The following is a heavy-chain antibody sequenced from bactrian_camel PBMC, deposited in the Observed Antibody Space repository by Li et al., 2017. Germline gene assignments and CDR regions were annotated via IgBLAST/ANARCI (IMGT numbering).Heavy chain of an antibody. D-gene: IGHD4*01. J-gene: IGHJ4*01. Sequence: HVQLVESGGGSVQAGGTLRLSCAASGYTVSSYYMGWFRQAPGKGREGVAGFYNGGDTTYYADSVKGRFTISRDNTKNILYLQMNSLKSEDTALYYCAKDLFTDYARWGQGTQVTVS. CDR2: FYNGGDTT. CDR3: AKDLFTDYAR. CDR1: GYTVSSYY. V-gene: IGHV3S1*01.